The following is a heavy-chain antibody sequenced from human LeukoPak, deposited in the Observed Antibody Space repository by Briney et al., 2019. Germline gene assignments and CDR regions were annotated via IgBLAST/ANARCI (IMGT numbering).Heavy chain of an antibody. V-gene: IGHV4-39*01. J-gene: IGHJ4*02. CDR2: IYDSGST. Sequence: PSETLSLTCTVSGGSISSSSYYWGWIRQPPGKGLEWIGSIYDSGSTYYNPPLKSRVTISVDTSKNQFSLKLSSVTAADTAVYYCARHGRAAAVGGWGQGTLVTVSS. CDR3: ARHGRAAAVGG. D-gene: IGHD6-13*01. CDR1: GGSISSSSYY.